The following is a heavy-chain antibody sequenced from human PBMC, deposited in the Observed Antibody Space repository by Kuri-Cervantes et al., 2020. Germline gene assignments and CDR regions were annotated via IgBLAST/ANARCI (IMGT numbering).Heavy chain of an antibody. V-gene: IGHV1-3*01. CDR1: GYTFTSYA. J-gene: IGHJ5*02. Sequence: ASVKVSCKASGYTFTSYAMHWVRQAPGQRLEWMGWINAGNGNTKYSQKFQGRVTMTRDTSTSTVYMELSSLRSEDTAIYYCVRVVSTSCHIWANWFDPWGQGTLVTVSS. D-gene: IGHD2-2*01. CDR3: VRVVSTSCHIWANWFDP. CDR2: INAGNGNT.